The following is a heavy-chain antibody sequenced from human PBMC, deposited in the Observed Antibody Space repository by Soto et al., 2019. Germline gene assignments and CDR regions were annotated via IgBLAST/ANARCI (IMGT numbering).Heavy chain of an antibody. V-gene: IGHV3-33*01. Sequence: PGGSLRLSCAASGFTFSSYGMHWVRQAPGKGLEWVAVIWYDGSDKYYADSVKGRFTISRDNSKNTLYLQMNSLRAEDTAVYYCARDFEEVRITMVRGATNGMDVWGQGTTVTVSS. CDR1: GFTFSSYG. D-gene: IGHD3-10*01. CDR3: ARDFEEVRITMVRGATNGMDV. CDR2: IWYDGSDK. J-gene: IGHJ6*02.